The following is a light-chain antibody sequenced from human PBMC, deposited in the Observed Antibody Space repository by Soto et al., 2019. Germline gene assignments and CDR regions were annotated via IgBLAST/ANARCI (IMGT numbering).Light chain of an antibody. Sequence: EIVMTQSPATLSVSPGEGATLSCRASQSVGDYLAWYQHRPGQAPRLLILGASTRDTGIPARFRGSGSGTEFTLTISGLQSEDSAVYYCQQYKVWYTFGQGTKLEIK. V-gene: IGKV3-15*01. CDR2: GAS. J-gene: IGKJ2*01. CDR3: QQYKVWYT. CDR1: QSVGDY.